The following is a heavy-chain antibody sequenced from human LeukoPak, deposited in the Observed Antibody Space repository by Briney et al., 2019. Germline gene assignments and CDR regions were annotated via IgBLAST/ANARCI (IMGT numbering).Heavy chain of an antibody. D-gene: IGHD5-18*01. CDR2: ISGSGGST. V-gene: IGHV3-23*01. CDR1: GFTFNSYA. CDR3: AKRDTAISYYMDV. J-gene: IGHJ6*03. Sequence: GGSLRLSCAASGFTFNSYAMSWVRQAPGKGLEWVSAISGSGGSTYYADSVKGRFTISRDNFKNTLYLQMNSLRAEDTAVYYCAKRDTAISYYMDVWGKGTTVTVSS.